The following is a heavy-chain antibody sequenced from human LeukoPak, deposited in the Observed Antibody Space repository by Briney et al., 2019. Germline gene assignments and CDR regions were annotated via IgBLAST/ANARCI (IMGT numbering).Heavy chain of an antibody. J-gene: IGHJ4*02. D-gene: IGHD6-19*01. CDR2: INQDGSDK. CDR1: GFTLINYR. V-gene: IGHV3-7*01. CDR3: ARIWQWLDHRNYFDS. Sequence: TGGSLRLSCAASGFTLINYRMSWVRQAPGKGLEWVANINQDGSDKDYLDSVKGRFTISSDNTQNSLSLHMNNVRADDTAVYYCARIWQWLDHRNYFDSWGQGTLVTVSS.